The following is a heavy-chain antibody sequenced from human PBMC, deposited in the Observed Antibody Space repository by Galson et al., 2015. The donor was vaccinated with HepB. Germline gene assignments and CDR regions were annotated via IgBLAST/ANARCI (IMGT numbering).Heavy chain of an antibody. D-gene: IGHD3-3*01. CDR3: ARATARQYYDYWSGYSGLDY. V-gene: IGHV4-39*07. CDR2: IYYSGST. J-gene: IGHJ4*02. CDR1: GASINSTSDY. Sequence: ETLSLTCTVSGASINSTSDYWGWIRQPPGKGLEWIGNIYYSGSTYYNPSLKSRVTISLDTSKNHFSLKLTSVTAADTAVYYCARATARQYYDYWSGYSGLDYWGQGTLVTVSS.